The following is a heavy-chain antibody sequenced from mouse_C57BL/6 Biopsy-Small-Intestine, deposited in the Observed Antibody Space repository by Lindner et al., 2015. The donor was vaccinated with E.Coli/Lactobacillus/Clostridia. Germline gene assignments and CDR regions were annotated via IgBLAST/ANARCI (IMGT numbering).Heavy chain of an antibody. J-gene: IGHJ3*01. CDR1: GYTFSDYE. CDR3: TRGLWYFAY. CDR2: IDPETVGT. D-gene: IGHD2-1*01. Sequence: VQLQESGAELVRPGASVTLSCKTSGYTFSDYEMHWVKQTPVHGLEWIGAIDPETVGTAYNQKFKGKAILTADKSSSTAYMELRSLTSEDSAVYYYTRGLWYFAYWGQGTLVTVSA. V-gene: IGHV1-15*01.